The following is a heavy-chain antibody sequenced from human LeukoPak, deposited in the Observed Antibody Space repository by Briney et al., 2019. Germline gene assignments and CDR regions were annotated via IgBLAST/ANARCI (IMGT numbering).Heavy chain of an antibody. D-gene: IGHD1-26*01. CDR1: GFTFRSYA. CDR2: ISGSGGST. V-gene: IGHV3-23*01. J-gene: IGHJ6*03. CDR3: AKEGGVGSYYYYYYMDV. Sequence: GGSLRLSCAASGFTFRSYAMSWVRQAPGKGLEWVSAISGSGGSTYYADSVKGRFTISRDNSKNTLYLQMNRLRAEDTAVYDCAKEGGVGSYYYYYYMDVWGKGTTVTVSS.